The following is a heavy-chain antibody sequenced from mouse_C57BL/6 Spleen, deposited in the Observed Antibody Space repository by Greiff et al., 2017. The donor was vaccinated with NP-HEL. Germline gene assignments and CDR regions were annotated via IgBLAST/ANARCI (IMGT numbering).Heavy chain of an antibody. J-gene: IGHJ2*01. CDR2: INPSTGGT. V-gene: IGHV1-42*01. CDR3: AWGGNYFDY. Sequence: EVQLQQSGPELVKPGASVKISCKASGYSFTGYYMNWVKQSPEKSLEWIGEINPSTGGTTYNQKFKAKATLTVDKSSSTAYMQLKSLTSEDSAVYYCAWGGNYFDYWGQGTTLTVSS. CDR1: GYSFTGYY.